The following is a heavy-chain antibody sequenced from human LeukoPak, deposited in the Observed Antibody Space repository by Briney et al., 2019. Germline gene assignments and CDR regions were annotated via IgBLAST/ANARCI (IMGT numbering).Heavy chain of an antibody. J-gene: IGHJ4*02. CDR3: ASIAVAGTAYFDY. D-gene: IGHD6-19*01. V-gene: IGHV3-23*01. Sequence: GRSLRLSCAASGFSFSSYGMHWVRQAPGKGLEWVSTISASGGSTYYSDYVKGRFTISRDNAKNSLYLQMNSLRAEDTAVYYCASIAVAGTAYFDYWGQGTLVTVSS. CDR1: GFSFSSYG. CDR2: ISASGGST.